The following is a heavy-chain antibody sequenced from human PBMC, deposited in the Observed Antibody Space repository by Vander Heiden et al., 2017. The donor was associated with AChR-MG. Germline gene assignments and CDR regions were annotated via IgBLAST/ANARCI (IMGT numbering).Heavy chain of an antibody. D-gene: IGHD4-17*01. CDR3: AKGQHDYGDYLFDY. J-gene: IGHJ4*02. V-gene: IGHV3-23*01. Sequence: EVQLLESGGGLVQPGGSLRLSCSASGFTFSSYAMSWVRQAPGKGLEWVSAISGSGGSTYYAASVKGRFTISRDNSKNTLYLQMNSLRAEDTAVYYCAKGQHDYGDYLFDYWGQGTLVTVSS. CDR2: ISGSGGST. CDR1: GFTFSSYA.